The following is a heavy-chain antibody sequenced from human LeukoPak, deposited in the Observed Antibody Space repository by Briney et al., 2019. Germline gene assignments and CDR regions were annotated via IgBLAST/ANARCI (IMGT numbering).Heavy chain of an antibody. Sequence: ASVKVSCKASGYTFTSYAMNWVRQAPGQGSEWMGWININTENPAYAQGFTGRFVFSLDISVSTAYLQINSLKAEDTAVYYCARMGYCTRATCGGAFDFWGQGTLVTVSS. J-gene: IGHJ4*02. CDR3: ARMGYCTRATCGGAFDF. V-gene: IGHV7-4-1*02. D-gene: IGHD2-8*01. CDR2: ININTENP. CDR1: GYTFTSYA.